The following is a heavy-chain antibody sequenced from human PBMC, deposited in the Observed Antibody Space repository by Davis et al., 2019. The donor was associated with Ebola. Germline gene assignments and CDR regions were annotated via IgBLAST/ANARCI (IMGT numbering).Heavy chain of an antibody. CDR1: GFTFSSYW. J-gene: IGHJ4*02. V-gene: IGHV3-73*01. CDR3: TSTAGSVDY. Sequence: GESLKISCAASGFTFSSYWMHWVRQASGKGLAWVGRIRSKANSYATAYAASVKGRFTISRDDSKNTAYLQMNSLKTEDTAVYYCTSTAGSVDYWGQGTLVTVSS. CDR2: IRSKANSYAT. D-gene: IGHD1-26*01.